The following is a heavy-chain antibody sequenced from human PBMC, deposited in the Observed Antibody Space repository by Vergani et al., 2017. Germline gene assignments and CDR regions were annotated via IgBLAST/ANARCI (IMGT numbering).Heavy chain of an antibody. J-gene: IGHJ4*02. CDR1: GFTFTNFA. CDR3: AKDNVPGYYDSSGYFDY. V-gene: IGHV3-23*01. Sequence: EVQLLESGGNLVQPGGSLTLPCAASGFTFTNFAMTWVRQAPGEGLEWVSGIIGSGGFTYYADSVKGRFTISRDNSKNTMFLQMNNLRAEDTAVYYCAKDNVPGYYDSSGYFDYWGQGTLVTVSS. CDR2: IIGSGGFT. D-gene: IGHD3-22*01.